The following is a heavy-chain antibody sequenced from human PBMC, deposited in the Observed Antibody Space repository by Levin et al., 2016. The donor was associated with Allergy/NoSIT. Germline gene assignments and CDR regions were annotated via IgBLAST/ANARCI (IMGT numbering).Heavy chain of an antibody. Sequence: GESLKISCAASGFTFSSYAMHWVRQAPGKGLEWVAVISYDGSNKYYADSVKGRFTISRDNSKNTLYLQMNSLRAEDTAVYYCARESVVTPEGFDYWGQGTLVTVSS. D-gene: IGHD4-23*01. CDR3: ARESVVTPEGFDY. CDR2: ISYDGSNK. V-gene: IGHV3-30-3*01. J-gene: IGHJ4*02. CDR1: GFTFSSYA.